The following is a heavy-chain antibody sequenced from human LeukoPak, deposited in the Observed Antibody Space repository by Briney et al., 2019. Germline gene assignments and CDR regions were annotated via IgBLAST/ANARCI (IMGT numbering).Heavy chain of an antibody. V-gene: IGHV1-2*06. CDR1: GYTFTGYY. J-gene: IGHJ4*02. CDR2: INLNSGGT. Sequence: GASVKVSCKASGYTFTGYYMHWVRQAPGQGLEWMGRINLNSGGTNYAQKFQGRVTMTRDTSISTAYMELSRLRSDDTAVYYCARDVVSSSWYGYWGQGTLVTVSS. CDR3: ARDVVSSSWYGY. D-gene: IGHD6-13*01.